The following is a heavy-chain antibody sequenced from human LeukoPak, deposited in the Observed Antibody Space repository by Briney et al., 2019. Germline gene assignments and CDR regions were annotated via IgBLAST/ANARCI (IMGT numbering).Heavy chain of an antibody. D-gene: IGHD3-3*01. CDR3: VKDTIFTVDPFDY. CDR2: IKYDGSRT. V-gene: IGHV3-30*02. J-gene: IGHJ4*02. Sequence: GGSLRLSCVVSGMTFDRHGMHWVRQPPGKGLEWLAFIKYDGSRTDYEDSVQGRFTVSRDNSKNTLYLEMNSLRAEDTAIYYCVKDTIFTVDPFDYWGQGTLVTVSS. CDR1: GMTFDRHG.